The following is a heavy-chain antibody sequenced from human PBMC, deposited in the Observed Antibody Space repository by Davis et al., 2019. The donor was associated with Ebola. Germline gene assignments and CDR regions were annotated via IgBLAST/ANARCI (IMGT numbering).Heavy chain of an antibody. CDR3: TVVRKGYFQH. CDR1: GGSISSSNW. V-gene: IGHV4-4*02. CDR2: IYHSGST. J-gene: IGHJ1*01. D-gene: IGHD6-6*01. Sequence: GSLRLSCAVSGGSISSSNWWSWVRQPPGKGLEWIGEIYHSGSTNYNPSLKSRVTISVDKSKNQFSLKLSSVTAADTAVYYCTVVRKGYFQHWGQGTLVTVSS.